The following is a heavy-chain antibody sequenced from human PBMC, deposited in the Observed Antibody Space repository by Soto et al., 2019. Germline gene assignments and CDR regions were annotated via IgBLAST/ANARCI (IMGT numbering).Heavy chain of an antibody. CDR1: GYNFTRFG. CDR2: ISTYNGNT. CDR3: ARLYIVGTTMSYGMDV. V-gene: IGHV1-18*01. D-gene: IGHD1-26*01. J-gene: IGHJ6*02. Sequence: QAHLVQSGAEVKKPEASVQVSCKSSGYNFTRFGISWVRQAPGQGLEWMGWISTYNGNTNYAQRLQGRVTMTTDTSTNTAYMELWSLRSDDTAVYYCARLYIVGTTMSYGMDVWGQETTVTVSS.